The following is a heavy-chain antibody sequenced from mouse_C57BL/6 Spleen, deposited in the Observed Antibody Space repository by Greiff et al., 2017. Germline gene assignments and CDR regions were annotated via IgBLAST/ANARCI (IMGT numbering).Heavy chain of an antibody. Sequence: VQLQQSGAELARPGASVKMSCKASGYTFTSYTMHWVKQRPGQGLEWIGYINPSSGYTKYNQKFKDKATLTADKTSSTAYMQLSSLTSEDSAVYYCARESRTGSFDYWGQGTTLTGSS. CDR2: INPSSGYT. CDR3: ARESRTGSFDY. D-gene: IGHD4-1*01. CDR1: GYTFTSYT. J-gene: IGHJ2*01. V-gene: IGHV1-4*01.